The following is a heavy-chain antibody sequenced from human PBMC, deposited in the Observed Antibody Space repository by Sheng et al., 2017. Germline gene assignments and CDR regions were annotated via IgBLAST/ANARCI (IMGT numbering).Heavy chain of an antibody. CDR3: AKDPEDGYLEGAFDI. CDR1: GFTFSSYG. Sequence: QVQLVESGGGVVQPGRSLRLSCAASGFTFSSYGMHWVRQAPGKGLEWVAVISYDGSNKYYADSVKGRFTISRDNSKNTLYLQMNSLRAEDTAVYYCAKDPEDGYLEGAFDIWGQGTMFTV. D-gene: IGHD5-12*01. CDR2: ISYDGSNK. V-gene: IGHV3-30*18. J-gene: IGHJ3*02.